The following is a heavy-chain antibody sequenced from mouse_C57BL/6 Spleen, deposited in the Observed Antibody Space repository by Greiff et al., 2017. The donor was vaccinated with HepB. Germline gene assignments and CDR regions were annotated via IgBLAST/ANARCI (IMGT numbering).Heavy chain of an antibody. J-gene: IGHJ3*01. V-gene: IGHV1-39*01. CDR1: GYSFTDYN. D-gene: IGHD1-1*01. CDR3: ARGDYGSSYDWFAY. CDR2: INPNYGTT. Sequence: LVESGPELVKPGASVKISCKASGYSFTDYNMNWVKQSNGKSLEWIGVINPNYGTTSYNQKFKGKATLTVDQSSSTAYMQLNSLTSEDSAVYYCARGDYGSSYDWFAYWGQGTLVTVSA.